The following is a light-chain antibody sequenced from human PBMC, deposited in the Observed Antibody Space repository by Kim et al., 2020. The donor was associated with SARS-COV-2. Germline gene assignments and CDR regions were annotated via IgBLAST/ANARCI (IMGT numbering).Light chain of an antibody. J-gene: IGLJ2*01. Sequence: SSELTQDPAVSVALGQTVRITCQGDSLRSYYASWYQQKPGQAPVLVIYGKNNRPSGMPDRFSGSSSGNTASLTITGAQAEDEADYYCNSRDSSGNHPYVVFGGGTQLTVL. V-gene: IGLV3-19*01. CDR2: GKN. CDR3: NSRDSSGNHPYVV. CDR1: SLRSYY.